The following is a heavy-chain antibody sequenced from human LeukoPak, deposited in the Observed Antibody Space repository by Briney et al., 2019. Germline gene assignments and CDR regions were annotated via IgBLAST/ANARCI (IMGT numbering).Heavy chain of an antibody. Sequence: SETLSLTCTVSGYSISSGYDWGWIRQPPGKGLEWIGSIYHSGSTYYNPSLKSRVTISVDTSKNQFSLKLSSVTAADTAVYYCARIRLGEPGDYWGQGTLVTVSS. CDR2: IYHSGST. CDR1: GYSISSGYD. D-gene: IGHD3-16*01. V-gene: IGHV4-38-2*02. CDR3: ARIRLGEPGDY. J-gene: IGHJ4*02.